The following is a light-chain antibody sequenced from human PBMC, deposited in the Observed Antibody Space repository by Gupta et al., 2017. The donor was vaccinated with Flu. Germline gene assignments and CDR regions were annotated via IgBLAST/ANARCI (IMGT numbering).Light chain of an antibody. CDR2: DAS. J-gene: IGKJ4*01. CDR3: QQRSNWPPEGT. V-gene: IGKV3-11*01. Sequence: TLAWSPGERATLSCRASQSVSTYLAWYQQKPGQAPRLLIYDASNRATGIPARFSGSGSGTDFTLTISSLEPEDFAVYYCQQRSNWPPEGTFGGGTNVEIK. CDR1: QSVSTY.